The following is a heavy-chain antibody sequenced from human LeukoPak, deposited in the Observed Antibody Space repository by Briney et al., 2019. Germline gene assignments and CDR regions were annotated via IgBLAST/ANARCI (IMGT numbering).Heavy chain of an antibody. D-gene: IGHD2-2*01. Sequence: ASVKVSCKASGYTFTSYYMHWVRQAPGQGLEWMGIINPSGGSTSYAQKFQGRVTMTRDTSTSTVYMELSSLRSEDTPVYYCARTRRGYCSSTSCSNWFDPWGQGTLVTVSS. CDR3: ARTRRGYCSSTSCSNWFDP. CDR1: GYTFTSYY. CDR2: INPSGGST. J-gene: IGHJ5*02. V-gene: IGHV1-46*01.